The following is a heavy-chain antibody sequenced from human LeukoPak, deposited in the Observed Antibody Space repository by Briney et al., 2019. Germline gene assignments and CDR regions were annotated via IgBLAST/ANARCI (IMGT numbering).Heavy chain of an antibody. CDR2: IIPIFGTA. J-gene: IGHJ3*02. D-gene: IGHD3-3*01. CDR3: ARALNYDFAALDAFDI. CDR1: GGTFSSYA. Sequence: SVKVPCKASGGTFSSYAISWVRQAPGQGLEGMGGIIPIFGTANYAQKFQGRVTITADESTSTAYMELSSLRSEDTAVYYCARALNYDFAALDAFDIWGQGTMVTVSS. V-gene: IGHV1-69*01.